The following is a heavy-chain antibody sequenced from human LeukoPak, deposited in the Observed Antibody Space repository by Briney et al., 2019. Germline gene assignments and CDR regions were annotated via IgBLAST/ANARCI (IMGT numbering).Heavy chain of an antibody. J-gene: IGHJ6*03. CDR2: TYYRSKWYN. V-gene: IGHV6-1*01. D-gene: IGHD2-21*01. CDR1: GDSFSSNSAA. Sequence: SQTLSLTCALSGDSFSSNSAAWNWLRQSPSRGLEWLGRTYYRSKWYNDYAVSVKSRITINPDTSKNQFSLQLNSVTPDDAAVYYCARAPDWHQTYYYHMDVWGKGTTVTVSS. CDR3: ARAPDWHQTYYYHMDV.